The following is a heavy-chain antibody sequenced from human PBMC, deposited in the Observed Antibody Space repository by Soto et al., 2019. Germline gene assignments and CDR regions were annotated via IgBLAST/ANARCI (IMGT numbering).Heavy chain of an antibody. CDR3: AKVRGFYYDSSGYHFDS. CDR2: ISYDGSDK. V-gene: IGHV3-30*18. D-gene: IGHD3-22*01. CDR1: GFTFSSYC. J-gene: IGHJ4*02. Sequence: GGSLRLSCAASGFTFSSYCMHWVRQGPGKGLEWVAFISYDGSDKYYADTVKGRFTISRDSFKNTLYLQMNSLRAEDTAVYYCAKVRGFYYDSSGYHFDSWGQGTLVTVS.